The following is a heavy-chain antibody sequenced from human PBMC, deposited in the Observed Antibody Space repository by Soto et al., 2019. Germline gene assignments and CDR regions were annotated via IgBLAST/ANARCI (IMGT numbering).Heavy chain of an antibody. CDR3: ASRKDYFDY. J-gene: IGHJ4*02. Sequence: EVQLLESGGGLAQPGGSLRLSCAASGFSFSNYAMSWVRQAPGKGLEWVSAILGSSANTYYADSVKGRFTISRDNSKNTLFLQMNSLRAEDTAVYYCASRKDYFDYWGRGTLVIVSS. V-gene: IGHV3-23*01. CDR2: ILGSSANT. CDR1: GFSFSNYA.